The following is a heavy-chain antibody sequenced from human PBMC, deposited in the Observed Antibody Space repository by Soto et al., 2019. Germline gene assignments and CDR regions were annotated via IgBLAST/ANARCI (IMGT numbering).Heavy chain of an antibody. J-gene: IGHJ4*02. CDR1: GFTFSSYE. V-gene: IGHV3-48*03. CDR3: ARDPLAGLWFARTD. Sequence: EVQLVESGGGLVQPGGSLRLSCAASGFTFSSYEMNWVRQAPGKGREWVSYISSSGSTIYYADSVKGRFTISRDNAKNALYLQMNSLRDEDTAVYYCARDPLAGLWFARTDWGQGTLVTVSS. D-gene: IGHD3-10*01. CDR2: ISSSGSTI.